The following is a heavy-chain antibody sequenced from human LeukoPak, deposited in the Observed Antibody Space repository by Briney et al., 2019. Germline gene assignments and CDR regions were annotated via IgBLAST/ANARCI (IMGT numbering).Heavy chain of an antibody. D-gene: IGHD3/OR15-3a*01. CDR1: GGSISSHY. V-gene: IGHV4-59*11. J-gene: IGHJ6*03. Sequence: SETLSLTCTVSGGSISSHYWSWIRQPPGKGLEWIGYIYYSGSTNYNPSLKSRVAVSVDPSQNQVSLSLTSVTAADMAVYYCARVLAIFGLDTTDFYMDVWGKGTTVTVSS. CDR2: IYYSGST. CDR3: ARVLAIFGLDTTDFYMDV.